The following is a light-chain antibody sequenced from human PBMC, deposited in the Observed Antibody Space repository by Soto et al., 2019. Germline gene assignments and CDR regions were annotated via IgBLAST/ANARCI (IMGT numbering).Light chain of an antibody. Sequence: QSALTQPASVSGSPGQSITISCTGTSSDVGTYNLVSWYQQHPGKAPKLMIYEGSKRPSGVSNRFSGSKSVNTASLTISGLQAEDEADYYCCSYAGSSTNWVFGGGTQLTVL. CDR3: CSYAGSSTNWV. CDR1: SSDVGTYNL. J-gene: IGLJ3*02. V-gene: IGLV2-23*01. CDR2: EGS.